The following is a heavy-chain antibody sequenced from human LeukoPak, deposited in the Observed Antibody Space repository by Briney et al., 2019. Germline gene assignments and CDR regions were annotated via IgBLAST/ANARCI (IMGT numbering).Heavy chain of an antibody. J-gene: IGHJ4*02. D-gene: IGHD3-10*01. CDR3: APRGFGSGIDY. CDR2: VYSSGST. Sequence: SETLSLTCTVSGGSVSSSSHYWGWIRQHPGKGLEWIGSVYSSGSTYYNPSLKSRVTISVDTSKNQFSLKLSSVTAADTAVYYCAPRGFGSGIDYWGQGTLVTVSS. V-gene: IGHV4-39*01. CDR1: GGSVSSSSHY.